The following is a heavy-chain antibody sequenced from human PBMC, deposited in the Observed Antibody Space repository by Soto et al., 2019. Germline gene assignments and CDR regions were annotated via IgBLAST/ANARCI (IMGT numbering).Heavy chain of an antibody. CDR2: IYYSGST. Sequence: LSLTCTDSGGSISSYHWSWIRQPPGKGLEWIGYIYYSGSTNYNPSLKSRVTISVDTSKNQFSLKLSSVTAADTAVYYCARDRGIVLVPPPHYSYGMLVSFPAPTLTVS. CDR1: GGSISSYH. V-gene: IGHV4-59*01. D-gene: IGHD2-2*01. J-gene: IGHJ6*02. CDR3: ARDRGIVLVPPPHYSYGMLV.